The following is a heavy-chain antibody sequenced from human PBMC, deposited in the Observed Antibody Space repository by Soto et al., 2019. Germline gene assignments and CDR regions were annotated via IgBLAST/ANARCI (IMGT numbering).Heavy chain of an antibody. CDR2: ISSSSSYI. V-gene: IGHV3-21*01. CDR1: GFTFSSYS. J-gene: IGHJ4*02. D-gene: IGHD4-17*01. CDR3: AKQGDYDGIFHY. Sequence: PGGSVRLSCAASGFTFSSYSMNWVRQAPGKGLEWVSSISSSSSYIYYADSVKGRFTISRDNAKNSLYLQMNSLRAEDTAVYYFAKQGDYDGIFHYRGPATLVSVS.